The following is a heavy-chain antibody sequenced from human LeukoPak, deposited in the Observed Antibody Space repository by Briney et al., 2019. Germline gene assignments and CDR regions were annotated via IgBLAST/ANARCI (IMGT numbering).Heavy chain of an antibody. D-gene: IGHD3-9*01. Sequence: PGGSLRLSCAASGFTFSSYGMSWVRQAPGKGLEWVSAISGSGGSTYYADSEKGRFTISRDNSKNTLYLQMNSLRAEDTAVYYCAKDGDYDILTGWSYTLYYFDYWGQGTLVTVSS. CDR2: ISGSGGST. CDR1: GFTFSSYG. V-gene: IGHV3-23*01. CDR3: AKDGDYDILTGWSYTLYYFDY. J-gene: IGHJ4*02.